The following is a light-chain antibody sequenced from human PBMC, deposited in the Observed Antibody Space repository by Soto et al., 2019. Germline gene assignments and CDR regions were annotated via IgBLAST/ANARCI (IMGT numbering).Light chain of an antibody. J-gene: IGKJ2*01. CDR3: QKYNSAPRT. Sequence: DIQMTQSPSSLSASVGDRVTITCRASQGIGTYLAWYQQKPGKVPKLLIYGASTLQSGVPSRFSGSGSGTDFTLTISSLQPEDFATYYCQKYNSAPRTFGQGTKLEIK. V-gene: IGKV1-27*01. CDR1: QGIGTY. CDR2: GAS.